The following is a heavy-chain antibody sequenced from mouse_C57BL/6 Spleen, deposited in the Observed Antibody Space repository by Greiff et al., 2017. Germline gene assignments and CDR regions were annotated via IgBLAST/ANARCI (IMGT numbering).Heavy chain of an antibody. CDR3: ARVGNYYGSLVDY. CDR2: ISDGGSYT. D-gene: IGHD1-1*01. Sequence: EVHLVESGGGLVKPGGSLKLSCAASGFTFSSYAMSWVRQTPEKRLEWVATISDGGSYTYYPDNVKGRFTISRDNAKNNLYLQMSHLKSEDTAMYYCARVGNYYGSLVDYWGQGTTLTVSS. V-gene: IGHV5-4*01. CDR1: GFTFSSYA. J-gene: IGHJ2*01.